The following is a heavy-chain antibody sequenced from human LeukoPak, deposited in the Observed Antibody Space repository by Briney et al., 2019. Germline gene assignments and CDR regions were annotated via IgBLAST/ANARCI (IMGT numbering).Heavy chain of an antibody. V-gene: IGHV5-51*01. CDR2: IYPGDSDT. CDR3: ARVPRYCSGGSCYSAYGMDV. J-gene: IGHJ6*02. Sequence: GESLKISCKGSGYSFTSYWIGWVRQMPGKGLEWMGIIYPGDSDTRYSPSFQGQVTISADKSISTAYLQWSSLKASDTAMYYCARVPRYCSGGSCYSAYGMDVWGQGTTVTVSS. D-gene: IGHD2-15*01. CDR1: GYSFTSYW.